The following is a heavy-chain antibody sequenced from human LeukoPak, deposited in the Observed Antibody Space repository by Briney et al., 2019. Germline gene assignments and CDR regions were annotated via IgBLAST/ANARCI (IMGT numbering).Heavy chain of an antibody. CDR3: AREDHSKYEY. J-gene: IGHJ4*02. V-gene: IGHV3-7*01. D-gene: IGHD4-11*01. CDR1: GFTFSSYW. CDR2: IKQDGSEK. Sequence: PGGSLRLSCVASGFTFSSYWMSWVRQAPGKGPEWVASIKQDGSEKFYVDSVKGRFTISKDNTKNSLSLQTNSLRAEDTAVYYCAREDHSKYEYWGQGTLVTVSS.